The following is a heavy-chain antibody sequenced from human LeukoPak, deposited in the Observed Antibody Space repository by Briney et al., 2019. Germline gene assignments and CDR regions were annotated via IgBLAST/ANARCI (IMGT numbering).Heavy chain of an antibody. CDR2: IYHSGST. CDR1: GGSISSGGYY. V-gene: IGHV4-61*08. D-gene: IGHD3-16*01. Sequence: SETLSLTCTVSGGSISSGGYYWSWIRQPPGKGLEWIGYIYHSGSTNYNPSLKSRLTISIDTSKNQFSLKLSSVTAADMAVYYCARGGYYFDYWGQGTLVTVSS. J-gene: IGHJ4*02. CDR3: ARGGYYFDY.